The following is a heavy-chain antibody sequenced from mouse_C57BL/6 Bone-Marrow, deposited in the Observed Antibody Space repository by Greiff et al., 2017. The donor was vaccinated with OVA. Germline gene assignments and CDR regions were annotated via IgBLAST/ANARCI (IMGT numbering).Heavy chain of an antibody. Sequence: DVMLVESEGGLVQPGSSMKLSCTASGFTFSDYYMAWVRQVPEKGLEWVANINYDGSSTYYLDSLKSRFIISRDNAKNILYLQMSSLKSEDTATYYCARAKYYYGYWYFDVWGTGTTVTVSS. CDR1: GFTFSDYY. CDR2: INYDGSST. V-gene: IGHV5-16*01. J-gene: IGHJ1*03. CDR3: ARAKYYYGYWYFDV. D-gene: IGHD1-1*01.